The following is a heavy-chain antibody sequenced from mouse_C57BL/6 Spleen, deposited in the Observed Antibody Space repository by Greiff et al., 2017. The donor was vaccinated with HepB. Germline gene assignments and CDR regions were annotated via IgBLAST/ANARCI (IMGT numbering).Heavy chain of an antibody. J-gene: IGHJ3*01. D-gene: IGHD1-1*01. CDR2: ISYSGST. V-gene: IGHV3-1*01. CDR3: AREGKLPWFAY. CDR1: GYSITSGYD. Sequence: DVQLQESGPGMVKPSQSLSLTCTVTGYSITSGYDWHWIRHFPGNKLEWMGYISYSGSTNYNPSHKSRISITHDTSKNHFFLKLNSVTTEDTATYYCAREGKLPWFAYWGQGTLVTVSA.